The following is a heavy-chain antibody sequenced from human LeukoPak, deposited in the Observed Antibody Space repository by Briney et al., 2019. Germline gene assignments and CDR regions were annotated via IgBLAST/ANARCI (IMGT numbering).Heavy chain of an antibody. J-gene: IGHJ4*02. D-gene: IGHD3-10*01. Sequence: SQTLSLTCTVSGGSISSGSYYWSWIRQPAGKGLEWIGRIYTSGSTNYNPSLKSRVTISVDTSKNQFPLKLSSVTAADTAVYYCARGAYGSGSSNIDYWGQGTLVTVSS. CDR1: GGSISSGSYY. CDR3: ARGAYGSGSSNIDY. CDR2: IYTSGST. V-gene: IGHV4-61*02.